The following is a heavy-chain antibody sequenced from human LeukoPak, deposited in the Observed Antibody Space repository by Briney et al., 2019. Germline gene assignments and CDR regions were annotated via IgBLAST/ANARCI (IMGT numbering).Heavy chain of an antibody. CDR3: VKGASGSYYDRFDD. V-gene: IGHV3-23*01. CDR1: GFTFSIYL. J-gene: IGHJ4*02. Sequence: GGSLRLSCVVSGFTFSIYLVGWVRDARGKGREWVSVISSSGARTFSADSVKGRFTISRDNTKNTLYLQTNSLRVEDTAIYYCVKGASGSYYDRFDDWGQGTLVTVSS. D-gene: IGHD1-26*01. CDR2: ISSSGART.